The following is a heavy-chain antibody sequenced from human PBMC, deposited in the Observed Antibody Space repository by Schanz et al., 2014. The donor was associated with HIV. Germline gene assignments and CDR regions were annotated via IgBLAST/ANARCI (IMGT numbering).Heavy chain of an antibody. CDR2: LSGSGSTT. CDR1: GFTFSNYA. J-gene: IGHJ4*02. Sequence: EVQLLESGGHLVQPGGSLRLSCTVSGFTFSNYAMTWVRQAPGKGLGCVSPLSGSGSTTFYAGPVQGRFTISRDNSKKKLYLKMRRLRAEDTALYYCAREYPGSTLGKTSYYFDYWGQGTLVTVSS. CDR3: AREYPGSTLGKTSYYFDY. D-gene: IGHD3-10*01. V-gene: IGHV3-23*01.